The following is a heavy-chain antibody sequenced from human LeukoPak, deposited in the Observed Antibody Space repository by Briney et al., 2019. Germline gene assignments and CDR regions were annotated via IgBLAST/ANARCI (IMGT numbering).Heavy chain of an antibody. Sequence: GGSLRLSCAASGFTFSDYYMSWIRQAPGKGLEWVPYISSRSSAIYYADSVKGRFTISRDNAKNSLYLQMNSLRAEDTAVYYCARETGSGSYLLDYWGQGTLVTVSS. CDR2: ISSRSSAI. D-gene: IGHD1-26*01. CDR3: ARETGSGSYLLDY. J-gene: IGHJ4*02. CDR1: GFTFSDYY. V-gene: IGHV3-11*01.